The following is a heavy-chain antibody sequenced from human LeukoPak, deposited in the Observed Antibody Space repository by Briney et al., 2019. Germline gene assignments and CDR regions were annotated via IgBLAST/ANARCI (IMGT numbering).Heavy chain of an antibody. CDR1: GFTFTNSW. CDR3: ARGSGWYDY. V-gene: IGHV3-7*03. Sequence: PGGSLRLSCAASGFTFTNSWMTWVRQAPGKGLEWVANIKQDGSEKYYVDSVKGRFTISRDNAKNSLYLQMNSLRAEDTAVYYCARGSGWYDYWGQGTLVTVSS. D-gene: IGHD6-19*01. J-gene: IGHJ4*02. CDR2: IKQDGSEK.